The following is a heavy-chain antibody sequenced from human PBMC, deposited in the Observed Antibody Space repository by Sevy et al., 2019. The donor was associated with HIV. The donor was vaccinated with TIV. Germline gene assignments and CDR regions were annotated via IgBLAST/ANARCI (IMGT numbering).Heavy chain of an antibody. CDR3: ARDSTTRPRVLDY. J-gene: IGHJ4*02. CDR2: VYFTGNT. CDR1: GDSIGSYF. D-gene: IGHD1-1*01. V-gene: IGHV4-59*01. Sequence: SETLSLTCSVSGDSIGSYFWTWVRQSPGKGLEWIGNVYFTGNTDYSPSLKSRVTLSLDTSKSQFSLTLKSVTAADTAIYFCARDSTTRPRVLDYWGQGTLVTVSS.